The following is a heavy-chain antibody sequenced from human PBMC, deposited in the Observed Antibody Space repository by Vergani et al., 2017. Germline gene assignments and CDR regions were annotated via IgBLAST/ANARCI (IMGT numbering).Heavy chain of an antibody. CDR1: GYSFTSYW. V-gene: IGHV5-51*01. J-gene: IGHJ5*02. CDR2: IYPGDSDT. D-gene: IGHD1-14*01. CDR3: ARRPGRRWNLFDP. Sequence: EVQLVQSGAEVNKPGESLKISCKASGYSFTSYWIGWVRQMPGKGLEWMGIIYPGDSDTRYSPSFQGQVTISADNSIRTAYLQWSSLTASATAMYYCARRPGRRWNLFDPWGQGILVTVSS.